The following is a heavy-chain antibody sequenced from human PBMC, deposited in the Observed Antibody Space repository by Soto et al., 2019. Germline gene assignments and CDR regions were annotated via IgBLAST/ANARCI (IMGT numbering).Heavy chain of an antibody. V-gene: IGHV4-34*01. CDR3: ARVERGTATTVVDAFDI. CDR2: MSHSGGT. J-gene: IGHJ3*02. Sequence: SETLSLTCAVYGGFVTSGSYYWGWIRHPPGKGLEWIGEMSHSGGTHFNPSLKSRVTISVDTSKNQFTLKMSSVTAADTALYYCARVERGTATTVVDAFDIWGPGTMVT. CDR1: GGFVTSGSYY. D-gene: IGHD1-1*01.